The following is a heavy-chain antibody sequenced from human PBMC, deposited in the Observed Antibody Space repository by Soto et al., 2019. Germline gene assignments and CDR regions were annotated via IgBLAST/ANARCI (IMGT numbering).Heavy chain of an antibody. CDR2: ISRSSTGI. D-gene: IGHD3-10*01. J-gene: IGHJ6*02. CDR1: GFPFRLYS. V-gene: IGHV3-48*02. CDR3: ARAVTWGLDV. Sequence: EVQLVESGGGLVQPGGSLRLSCAASGFPFRLYSMSWVRQAPGKGLEGVSYISRSSTGINYADSVKGRFTISRDDATNSMHLQMNSLRDGDTAVYYCARAVTWGLDVWGQGTTVSISS.